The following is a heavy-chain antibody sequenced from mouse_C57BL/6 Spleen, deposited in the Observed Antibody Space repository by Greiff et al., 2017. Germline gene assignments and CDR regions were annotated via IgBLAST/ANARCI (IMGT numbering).Heavy chain of an antibody. V-gene: IGHV1-54*01. CDR1: GYAFTNYL. CDR2: INPGSGGT. Sequence: ESGAELVRPGTSVKVSCKASGYAFTNYLIEWVKQRPGQGLEWIGVINPGSGGTNYNEKFKGKATLTADKSSSTAYMQLSSLTSEDSAVYFCAREGDRAWFAYWGQGTLVTVSA. J-gene: IGHJ3*01. CDR3: AREGDRAWFAY.